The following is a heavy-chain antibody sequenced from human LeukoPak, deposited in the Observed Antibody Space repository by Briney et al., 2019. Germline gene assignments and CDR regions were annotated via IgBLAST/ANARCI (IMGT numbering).Heavy chain of an antibody. CDR3: AKDKFTGHDGFDI. CDR2: ISSSSSYT. J-gene: IGHJ3*02. V-gene: IGHV3-11*05. Sequence: PGGSLRLSCAASGFTFSDYYMSWIRQAPGKGLEWVSYISSSSSYTNYADSVKGRFTISRDNAKNSLYLQMNSLRADDTALYYCAKDKFTGHDGFDIWGQGTMVTVSS. CDR1: GFTFSDYY. D-gene: IGHD2-8*02.